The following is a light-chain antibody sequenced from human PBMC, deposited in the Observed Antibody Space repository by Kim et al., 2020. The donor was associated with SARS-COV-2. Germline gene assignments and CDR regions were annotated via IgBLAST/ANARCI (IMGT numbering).Light chain of an antibody. CDR3: QQYSYLIT. J-gene: IGKJ5*01. CDR2: DAS. V-gene: IGKV1-33*01. CDR1: QDIGNY. Sequence: SASVGDRVTITCQARQDIGNYLSWYQQKPGKAPKVLIYDASNLETGVPSRFSGSGSGTDFTFTITSLQPEDIATYFCQQYSYLITFGQGTRLEIK.